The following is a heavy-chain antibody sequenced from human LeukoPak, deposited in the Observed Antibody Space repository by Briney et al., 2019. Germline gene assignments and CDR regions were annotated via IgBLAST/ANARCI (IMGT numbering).Heavy chain of an antibody. J-gene: IGHJ4*02. Sequence: GESLRLSCAASGFTFTTYAMTWVRQAPGKGPEWVSTISGSGGRTYYADSLKGRFTISRDNSKNTLYLQMNSLRAEDTAVYYCAIGPPYGGYSDWGQGTLVTVSS. CDR1: GFTFTTYA. D-gene: IGHD5-12*01. CDR3: AIGPPYGGYSD. CDR2: ISGSGGRT. V-gene: IGHV3-23*01.